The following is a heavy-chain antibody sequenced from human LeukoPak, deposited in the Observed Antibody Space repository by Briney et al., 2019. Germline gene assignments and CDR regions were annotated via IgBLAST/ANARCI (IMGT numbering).Heavy chain of an antibody. CDR2: ISISGGTT. CDR3: ARDAPTRGYNYHAFDI. CDR1: GFTFSSSA. V-gene: IGHV3-23*01. J-gene: IGHJ3*02. Sequence: GGSLRLSSAASGFTFSSSAMTWVRQAPGKGLEWVSIISISGGTTYYADSVKGRFTIARDNSKNTPFLQMNSLRAEDTAVYYCARDAPTRGYNYHAFDIWGLGTMVTVSS. D-gene: IGHD5-24*01.